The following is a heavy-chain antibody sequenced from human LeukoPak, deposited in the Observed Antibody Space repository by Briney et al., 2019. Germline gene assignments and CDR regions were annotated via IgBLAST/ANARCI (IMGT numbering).Heavy chain of an antibody. CDR2: MNQDGREK. V-gene: IGHV3-7*03. J-gene: IGHJ4*02. Sequence: PGGSLRLSCAASGFTFRQYWMSWVRQAPGRGLEWVANMNQDGREKYYVDSVKGRFTISRDNSKNTLYLQMNSLRAEDTAVYYCAKDRGKNLGVTRYYDSSGLISWDYWGQGTLVTVSS. CDR3: AKDRGKNLGVTRYYDSSGLISWDY. CDR1: GFTFRQYW. D-gene: IGHD3-22*01.